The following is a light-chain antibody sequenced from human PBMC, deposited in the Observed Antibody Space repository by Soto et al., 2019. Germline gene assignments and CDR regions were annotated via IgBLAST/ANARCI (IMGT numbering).Light chain of an antibody. CDR1: GSSIGTNT. J-gene: IGLJ2*01. CDR2: ANI. CDR3: AAWDGSLNNVL. V-gene: IGLV1-44*01. Sequence: QSVLTQPPSASGTPGQRVSISCSGTGSSIGTNTVNWYRQLPGTAPKLLIYANIQRPSGVPDRFSGSKSATSASLAISGLQSEDEADYYCAAWDGSLNNVLFGGGTKLAVL.